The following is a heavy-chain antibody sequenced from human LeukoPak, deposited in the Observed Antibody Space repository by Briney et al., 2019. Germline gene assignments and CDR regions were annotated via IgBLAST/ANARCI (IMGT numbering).Heavy chain of an antibody. CDR1: GFTFDDYA. J-gene: IGHJ4*01. Sequence: GRSLRLSCAASGFTFDDYAMHWVRQAPGKGLEWVSGISWNSGSIGYADSVKGRFTISRDNAKNSLHLQMNSLRAEDTAVYYCARYWSGGSCYDYWGHGTLVAVSS. CDR2: ISWNSGSI. D-gene: IGHD2-15*01. CDR3: ARYWSGGSCYDY. V-gene: IGHV3-9*01.